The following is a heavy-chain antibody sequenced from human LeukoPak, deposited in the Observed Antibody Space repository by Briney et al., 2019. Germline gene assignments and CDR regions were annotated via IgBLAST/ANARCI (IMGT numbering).Heavy chain of an antibody. V-gene: IGHV3-7*01. CDR3: ARLMFLWPPIYFDY. J-gene: IGHJ4*02. CDR2: INQDGSGT. Sequence: PGGSLRLSCAASGFTFSSYWMSWVRQAPGKGLEWVANINQDGSGTFYVDSVKGRFTISRDNARDSVYLQMNSLGVEDTAVYYCARLMFLWPPIYFDYWGQGSLVTVSS. D-gene: IGHD2-8*01. CDR1: GFTFSSYW.